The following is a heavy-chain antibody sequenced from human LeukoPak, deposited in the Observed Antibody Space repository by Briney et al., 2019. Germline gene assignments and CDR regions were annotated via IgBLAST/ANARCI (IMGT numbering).Heavy chain of an antibody. CDR3: ATTVISGSDGMDV. D-gene: IGHD4-11*01. J-gene: IGHJ6*02. Sequence: GGSLRLSCAASGFTFSSYAMSWVRQAPGKGLEWVSAISGSGGSTYYADSVKGRFTISRDNPKNTVHLQMNRLRVEDTAVYYCATTVISGSDGMDVWGQGTTVTVSS. CDR2: ISGSGGST. V-gene: IGHV3-23*01. CDR1: GFTFSSYA.